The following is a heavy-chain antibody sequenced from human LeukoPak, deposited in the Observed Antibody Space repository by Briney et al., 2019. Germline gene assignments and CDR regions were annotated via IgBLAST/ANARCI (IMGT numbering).Heavy chain of an antibody. J-gene: IGHJ4*02. CDR2: IPATGGST. Sequence: GGSLRLSCAASGFTFSSNVMIWVRQAPGKGLEWVSSIPATGGSTYYADSVKGRFTISRDNSKNSLYLQMNSLRAEDTAVYYCAKESSGGWYFDYWGQGTLVTVSS. V-gene: IGHV3-23*01. CDR1: GFTFSSNV. D-gene: IGHD6-19*01. CDR3: AKESSGGWYFDY.